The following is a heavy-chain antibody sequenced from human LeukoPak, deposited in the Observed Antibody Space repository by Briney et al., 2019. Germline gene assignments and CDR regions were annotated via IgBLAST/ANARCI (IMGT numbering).Heavy chain of an antibody. Sequence: SGGSLRLSCAASGFTFSSYSMNWVRQAPGKGLEWVSSISSSSSYIYYADSVKGRFTISRDNAKNSLYLQMNSLRAEDTAVYYCARASQIVGATPDYFDYWGQGTLVTVSS. V-gene: IGHV3-21*01. CDR2: ISSSSSYI. CDR1: GFTFSSYS. CDR3: ARASQIVGATPDYFDY. D-gene: IGHD1-26*01. J-gene: IGHJ4*02.